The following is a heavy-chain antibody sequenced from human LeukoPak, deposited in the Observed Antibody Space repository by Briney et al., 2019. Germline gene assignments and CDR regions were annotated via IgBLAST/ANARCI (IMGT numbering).Heavy chain of an antibody. CDR1: GGSFSGYY. CDR2: INHSGST. CDR3: ARDSDYSSSLRGVGYFDY. D-gene: IGHD6-13*01. Sequence: SETLSLTCAVYGGSFSGYYWSWIRQPPGKGLEWIGEINHSGSTYYNPSLKSRVTISVDTSKNQFSLKLSSVTAADTAVYYCARDSDYSSSLRGVGYFDYWGQGTLVTVSS. V-gene: IGHV4-34*09. J-gene: IGHJ4*02.